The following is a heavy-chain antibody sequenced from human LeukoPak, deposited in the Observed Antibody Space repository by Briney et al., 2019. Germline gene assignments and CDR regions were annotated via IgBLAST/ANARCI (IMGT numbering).Heavy chain of an antibody. CDR3: ARGYSSSWPYYYYGMDV. V-gene: IGHV4-59*08. CDR2: IYYSGST. CDR1: GGSISSYY. J-gene: IGHJ6*02. D-gene: IGHD6-13*01. Sequence: SGTLSLTCTVSGGSISSYYWSWIRQPPGKGLEWIGYIYYSGSTNYNPSLKSRVTISVDTSKNQFSLKLSSVTAADTAVYYCARGYSSSWPYYYYGMDVWGQGTTVTVSS.